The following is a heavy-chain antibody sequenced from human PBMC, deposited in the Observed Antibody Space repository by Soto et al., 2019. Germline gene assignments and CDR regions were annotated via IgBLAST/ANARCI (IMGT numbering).Heavy chain of an antibody. J-gene: IGHJ3*02. CDR3: ARVPKFSDYYDSSGSQIGAFDI. CDR2: INPSGGST. D-gene: IGHD3-22*01. CDR1: GYTFTSYY. Sequence: GASVKVSCKASGYTFTSYYMHWVRQAPGQGLEWMGIINPSGGSTSYAQKFQGRVTMTRDTSTSTVYMELSSLRSEDTAVYYCARVPKFSDYYDSSGSQIGAFDIWGQGTMVTVSS. V-gene: IGHV1-46*03.